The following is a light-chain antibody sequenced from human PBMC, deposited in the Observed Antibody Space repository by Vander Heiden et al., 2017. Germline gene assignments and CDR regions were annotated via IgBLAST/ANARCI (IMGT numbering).Light chain of an antibody. CDR3: SSFTSSTTLV. CDR1: SSDVGGYNY. Sequence: QSALTQPASVSGSPGQSITISCTGTSSDVGGYNYVSWYQQHPGKAPKLMIYDVTNRPSGVSNRFSGSKSGNTAFLTISGLQAEDEADYYCSSFTSSTTLVFGGGTKLTVV. J-gene: IGLJ2*01. V-gene: IGLV2-14*01. CDR2: DVT.